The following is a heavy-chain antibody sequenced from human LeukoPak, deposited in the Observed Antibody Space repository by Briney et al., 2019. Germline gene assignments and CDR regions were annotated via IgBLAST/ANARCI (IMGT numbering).Heavy chain of an antibody. CDR1: GGSFSGYY. CDR2: INHSGST. CDR3: ARQGPAYYFDH. Sequence: SETLSLTCAVYGGSFSGYYWSWIRQPPGKGLEWIGEINHSGSTNYNPSLKSRVTMSVDTSENSFSLRLSSVTAADTAVYYCARQGPAYYFDHWGQGTLVTVSS. V-gene: IGHV4-34*01. J-gene: IGHJ4*02.